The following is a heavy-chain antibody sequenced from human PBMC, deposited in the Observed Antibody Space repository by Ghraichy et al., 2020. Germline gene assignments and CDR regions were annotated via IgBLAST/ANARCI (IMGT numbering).Heavy chain of an antibody. Sequence: ASVKVSCKASGYKFKSYNMHWVRQAPGQRLEWMGWINAGNGNTKSSQKFQGRVTFTMDTSASTAYMELSRLKPEDTAVYYCARDLPPPGWYTMGPGDYWGQGALVTVSS. CDR3: ARDLPPPGWYTMGPGDY. CDR1: GYKFKSYN. D-gene: IGHD6-19*01. CDR2: INAGNGNT. J-gene: IGHJ4*02. V-gene: IGHV1-3*01.